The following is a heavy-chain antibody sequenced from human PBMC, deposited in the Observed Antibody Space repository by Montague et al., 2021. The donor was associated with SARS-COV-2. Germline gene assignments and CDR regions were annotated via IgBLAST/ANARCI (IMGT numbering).Heavy chain of an antibody. CDR1: GGSISSYY. J-gene: IGHJ4*02. CDR2: IYYSGST. Sequence: SETLSLTCTVSGGSISSYYWSWIRQPPGKGLEWIGYIYYSGSTNYKPSXXGRVTISVDTSKNQFSLKLSSVTAADTAVYYCAKGREYSSWAGFDYWGQGTLVTVSS. D-gene: IGHD6-6*01. CDR3: AKGREYSSWAGFDY. V-gene: IGHV4-59*01.